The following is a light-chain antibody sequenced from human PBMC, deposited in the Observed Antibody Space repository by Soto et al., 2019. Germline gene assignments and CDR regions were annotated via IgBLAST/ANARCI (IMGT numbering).Light chain of an antibody. CDR1: TSNVGSNL. Sequence: SALAQPPSASGTPGQRVTISCSGSTSNVGSNLASWYQQLPGSAPKLLIYNDYERPSGVPDRFSGSKSGTSASLGISGLRCEDEADYFCAVRDDSLSGVVFGGGTQLTVL. J-gene: IGLJ2*01. CDR2: NDY. CDR3: AVRDDSLSGVV. V-gene: IGLV1-47*02.